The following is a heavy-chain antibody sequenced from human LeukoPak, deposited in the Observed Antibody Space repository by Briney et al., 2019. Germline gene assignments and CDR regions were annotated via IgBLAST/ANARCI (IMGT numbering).Heavy chain of an antibody. J-gene: IGHJ6*03. CDR3: ARDPSYDFWGGSQDYYYYMDV. Sequence: PSQTLSLTCTVSGGSISSGSYYWSWIRQPAGKGLEWIGRIYTSGSTNYNPSLKSRVTISVDTSKNQFSLKLSSVPAADTAVYYCARDPSYDFWGGSQDYYYYMDVWGKGTTVTVSS. D-gene: IGHD3-3*01. CDR2: IYTSGST. CDR1: GGSISSGSYY. V-gene: IGHV4-61*02.